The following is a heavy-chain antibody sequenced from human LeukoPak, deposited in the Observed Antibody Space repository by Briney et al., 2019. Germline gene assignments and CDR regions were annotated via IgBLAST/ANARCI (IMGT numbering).Heavy chain of an antibody. V-gene: IGHV3-11*06. CDR1: GFTFSDYY. J-gene: IGHJ4*02. D-gene: IGHD6-19*01. Sequence: LGGSLRLSCAASGFTFSDYYMSWIRQAPGKGLEWVSYISSSSSYTNYADSVKGRFTISRDNAKNSLYLQMNSLRAEDTAVYYCARVLEQWLVLRNFDYWGQGTLVTVSS. CDR2: ISSSSSYT. CDR3: ARVLEQWLVLRNFDY.